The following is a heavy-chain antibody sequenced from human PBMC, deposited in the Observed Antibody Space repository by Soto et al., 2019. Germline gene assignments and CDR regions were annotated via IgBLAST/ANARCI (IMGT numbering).Heavy chain of an antibody. CDR1: GYSITNVNW. CDR3: ARSPYADALDI. D-gene: IGHD2-2*01. J-gene: IGHJ3*02. CDR2: IFHSGTT. Sequence: PSETLSLTCAVSGYSITNVNWWAWIRQPPGKGLGWIGYIFHSGTTHYNPSLKSRVTMSVDTSKNQFSLKVDSLTAEDTAVYYCARSPYADALDIWGQGTMVTVSS. V-gene: IGHV4-28*01.